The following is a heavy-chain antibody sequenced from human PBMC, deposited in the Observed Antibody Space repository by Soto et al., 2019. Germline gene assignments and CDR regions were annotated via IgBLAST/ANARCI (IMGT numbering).Heavy chain of an antibody. D-gene: IGHD3-22*01. V-gene: IGHV5-51*01. J-gene: IGHJ5*02. Sequence: GESLKISCKGSGYSFTSYWIGWVRQMPGKGLEWMGIIYPGDSDTRYSPSFQGQVTISADKSISTAYLQWSSLKASDTAMYYCARHVSLNRNYDSSGYYYGEGFDPWGQGTLVTVSS. CDR1: GYSFTSYW. CDR3: ARHVSLNRNYDSSGYYYGEGFDP. CDR2: IYPGDSDT.